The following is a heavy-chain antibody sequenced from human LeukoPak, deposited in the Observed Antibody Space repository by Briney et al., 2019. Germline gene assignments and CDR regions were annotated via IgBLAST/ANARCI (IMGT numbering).Heavy chain of an antibody. V-gene: IGHV3-23*01. CDR1: GFTFSSYT. CDR2: IGGSASGT. CDR3: ARESEYYYYDASGYYPGYFHH. D-gene: IGHD3-22*01. Sequence: GGSLRLSCAASGFTFSSYTMTWVRQAPGKGLEWVSTIGGSASGTFYADSVKGRFTISRDNSKNTLYLQMNSLRDEDTAVYYCARESEYYYYDASGYYPGYFHHWGQGTLVTVSS. J-gene: IGHJ1*01.